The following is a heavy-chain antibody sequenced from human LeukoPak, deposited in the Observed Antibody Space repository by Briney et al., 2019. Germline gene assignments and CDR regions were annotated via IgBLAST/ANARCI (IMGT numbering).Heavy chain of an antibody. CDR1: GFTFSSYG. J-gene: IGHJ4*02. CDR2: ISYDGRNK. V-gene: IGHV3-30*03. CDR3: ARYYDILTGLDY. Sequence: GGSLRLSCAASGFTFSSYGMHWVRQAPGKGLEWVAVISYDGRNKYSADFVKGRFTISRDNSKNTLYLQMNSLRAEDTAVYYCARYYDILTGLDYWGQGTLVTVSS. D-gene: IGHD3-9*01.